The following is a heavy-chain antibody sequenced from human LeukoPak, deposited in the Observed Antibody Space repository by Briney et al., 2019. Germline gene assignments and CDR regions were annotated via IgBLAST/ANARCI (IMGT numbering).Heavy chain of an antibody. V-gene: IGHV3-23*01. CDR3: ARDLGGGDCF. D-gene: IGHD2-21*02. J-gene: IGHJ4*02. Sequence: GGSLRLSCAASGFTFSSYAMSWVRQAPGKGLEWVSAISGSGGSTYYADSVKGRFTISRDNSKNTLFLQMNSLRAEDTAVYYCARDLGGGDCFWGQGTLVTVSS. CDR1: GFTFSSYA. CDR2: ISGSGGST.